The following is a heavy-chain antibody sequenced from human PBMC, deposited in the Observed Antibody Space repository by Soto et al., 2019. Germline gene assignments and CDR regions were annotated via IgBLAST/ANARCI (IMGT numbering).Heavy chain of an antibody. D-gene: IGHD1-1*01. CDR3: ATERQLDGVGYYYALDV. CDR2: INPSGGST. Sequence: ASVKVSCEASGYTFTSYYMHWVRQAPGQGLAWMGIINPSGGSTSYAQKFQGRVTMATDTSTSTAYLEVRSLRSDDTAVYYSATERQLDGVGYYYALDVWGQGTTVTVS. J-gene: IGHJ6*02. CDR1: GYTFTSYY. V-gene: IGHV1-46*01.